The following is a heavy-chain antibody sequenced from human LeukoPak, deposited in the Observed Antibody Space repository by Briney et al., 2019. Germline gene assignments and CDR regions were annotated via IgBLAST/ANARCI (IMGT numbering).Heavy chain of an antibody. Sequence: PGGALRLSCAASGFTFSSYSMNWVRQAPGKGLEWVSSISSSSSYIYYADSVKGRFTISRHNSKNTLYLQMNSLRAEDTAVYYCAAHVDTALYYFDYWGQGTMVTVSS. CDR3: AAHVDTALYYFDY. D-gene: IGHD5-18*01. V-gene: IGHV3-21*04. CDR2: ISSSSSYI. J-gene: IGHJ4*02. CDR1: GFTFSSYS.